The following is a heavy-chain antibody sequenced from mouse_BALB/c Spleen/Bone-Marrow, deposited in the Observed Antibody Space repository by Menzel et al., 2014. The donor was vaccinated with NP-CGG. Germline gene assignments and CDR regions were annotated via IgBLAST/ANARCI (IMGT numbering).Heavy chain of an antibody. Sequence: ESGAELARPGASVKMSCKASGYTFTSYTIQWVKQRPGQGLEWMGYINPSSGYTDYNQKFKDKTTLTADKSSNTAYMQLTSLTSEDSAVYSCAREARTGAWFTYWGQGTLVTVSA. CDR1: GYTFTSYT. CDR3: AREARTGAWFTY. J-gene: IGHJ3*01. V-gene: IGHV1-4*02. CDR2: INPSSGYT. D-gene: IGHD4-1*01.